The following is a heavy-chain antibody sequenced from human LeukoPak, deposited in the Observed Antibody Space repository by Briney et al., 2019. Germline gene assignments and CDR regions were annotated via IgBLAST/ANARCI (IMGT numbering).Heavy chain of an antibody. J-gene: IGHJ4*02. CDR3: ARDPNSSGWYVGYFEY. D-gene: IGHD6-19*01. CDR1: GFTFSNYW. V-gene: IGHV3-7*01. Sequence: GGSLRLSCAASGFTFSNYWMNWVRQTPGKGLEWVANIKQDGSEKYYVDSVKGRFTISRDNAENSLYLQMNSLRAEDTAVYYCARDPNSSGWYVGYFEYWGQGALVTVSS. CDR2: IKQDGSEK.